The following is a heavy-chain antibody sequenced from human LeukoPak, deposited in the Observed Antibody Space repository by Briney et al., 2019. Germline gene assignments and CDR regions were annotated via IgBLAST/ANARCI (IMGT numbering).Heavy chain of an antibody. CDR1: GYTFTGYY. CDR3: ARDLGRPYSRGWLIATY. J-gene: IGHJ4*02. Sequence: PLASVKVSCKASGYTFTGYYMHWVRQAPGQGLEWMGWINPNSGGTNYAQKFQGRVTMTRDTSISTAYMELSRLRSDDTAVYYCARDLGRPYSRGWLIATYWSQGTLVTVSS. D-gene: IGHD6-19*01. V-gene: IGHV1-2*02. CDR2: INPNSGGT.